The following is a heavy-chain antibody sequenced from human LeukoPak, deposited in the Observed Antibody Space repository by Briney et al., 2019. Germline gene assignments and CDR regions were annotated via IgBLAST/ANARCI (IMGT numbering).Heavy chain of an antibody. Sequence: SQTLSLTCAISGDGVSSNSAAWNWIRQSPSRGLEWLGRTYYRSKWYNDYAVSVKSRITINPDTSKNQFSLQLNSVTPEDTAVYYCARDRTGYCSGGSCYAFDYWGQGTLVTVSS. D-gene: IGHD2-15*01. CDR3: ARDRTGYCSGGSCYAFDY. CDR1: GDGVSSNSAA. J-gene: IGHJ4*02. CDR2: TYYRSKWYN. V-gene: IGHV6-1*01.